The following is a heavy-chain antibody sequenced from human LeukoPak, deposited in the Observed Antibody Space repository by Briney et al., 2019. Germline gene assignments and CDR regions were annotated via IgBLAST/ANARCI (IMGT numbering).Heavy chain of an antibody. CDR1: GFTLDDYG. Sequence: GGSLRLSCAASGFTLDDYGMSWARQAPGKGLEWVSAISGSGGSTYYADSVKGRFTISRDNSKNTLYLQMNSLRAEDTAVYYCAKDRALVGAPDYWGQGTLVTVSS. V-gene: IGHV3-23*01. D-gene: IGHD1-26*01. CDR3: AKDRALVGAPDY. J-gene: IGHJ4*02. CDR2: ISGSGGST.